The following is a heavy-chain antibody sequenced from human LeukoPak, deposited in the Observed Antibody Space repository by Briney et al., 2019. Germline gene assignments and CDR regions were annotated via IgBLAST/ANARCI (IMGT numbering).Heavy chain of an antibody. CDR1: GFTFGSHA. D-gene: IGHD5-18*01. J-gene: IGHJ4*02. Sequence: QAGGSLRLSCEASGFTFGSHAMYWVRQAPGKGLEWVAGIFGSGGSPHYADPVKGRFTISRDNSRNTVYLQINSLRAEDTAAYYCGKTTVGYSSGQKPAWPVDYWGQGTLVTVSS. V-gene: IGHV3-23*01. CDR2: IFGSGGSP. CDR3: GKTTVGYSSGQKPAWPVDY.